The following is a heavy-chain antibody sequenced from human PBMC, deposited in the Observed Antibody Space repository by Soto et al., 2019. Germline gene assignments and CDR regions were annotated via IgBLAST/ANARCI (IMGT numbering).Heavy chain of an antibody. CDR2: IIPIFGTA. Sequence: QVQLVQSGAEVKKPGSSVKVSCKASGGTFSSYAISWVRQAPGQGLEWMGGIIPIFGTANYAQKFQGRVTIPADESTSTAYMELSSLRSEDTAVYYCASQSTYIAARPPPYYYYYGMDVWGQGTTVTVSS. V-gene: IGHV1-69*01. CDR1: GGTFSSYA. D-gene: IGHD6-6*01. J-gene: IGHJ6*02. CDR3: ASQSTYIAARPPPYYYYYGMDV.